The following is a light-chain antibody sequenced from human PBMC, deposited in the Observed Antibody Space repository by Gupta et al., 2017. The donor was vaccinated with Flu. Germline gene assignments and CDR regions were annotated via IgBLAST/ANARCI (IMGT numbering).Light chain of an antibody. CDR3: QQYDNLRVYA. CDR1: QDISNY. CDR2: DAS. Sequence: SSLSASVGDRVTITCQASQDISNYLNWYQQKPGKAPKLLIYDASNLETGVPSRFSGSGSGTDFTFTISSLQPEDIATYYCQQYDNLRVYAFGQGTRLEIK. V-gene: IGKV1-33*01. J-gene: IGKJ5*01.